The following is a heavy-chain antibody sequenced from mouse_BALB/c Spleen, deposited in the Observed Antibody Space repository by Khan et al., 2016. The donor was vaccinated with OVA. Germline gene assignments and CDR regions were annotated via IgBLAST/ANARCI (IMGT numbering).Heavy chain of an antibody. CDR2: INPTSGYT. CDR3: TRDRIDY. Sequence: QVHVKQSGAELAKPGASVKMSCKASGYTFTTYWMPWVKQRPGQGLEWIGYINPTSGYTDYNEKFKDKATLSAVKSSSTAYMQLSSLTSEDSAVYCRTRDRIDYWGQGTTLTVTS. J-gene: IGHJ2*01. CDR1: GYTFTTYW. V-gene: IGHV1-7*01.